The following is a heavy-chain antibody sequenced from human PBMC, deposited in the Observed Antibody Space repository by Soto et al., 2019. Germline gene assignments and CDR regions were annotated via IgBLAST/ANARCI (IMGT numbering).Heavy chain of an antibody. V-gene: IGHV1-2*04. D-gene: IGHD6-6*01. CDR3: ARASYSSSSGFDY. CDR2: INPNSGGT. CDR1: GGTFSSYT. Sequence: ASVKVSCKASGGTFSSYTISWVRQAPGQGLEWMGWINPNSGGTNYAQKFQGWVTMTRDTSISTAYMELSRLRSDDTAVYYCARASYSSSSGFDYWGQGTLVTVSS. J-gene: IGHJ4*02.